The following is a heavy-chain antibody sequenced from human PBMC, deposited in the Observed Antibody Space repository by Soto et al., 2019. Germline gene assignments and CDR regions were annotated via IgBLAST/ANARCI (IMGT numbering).Heavy chain of an antibody. D-gene: IGHD4-17*01. CDR3: ARRHDYGDYAFDY. V-gene: IGHV3-30-3*01. Sequence: PGGSLRHSWAASGFTFSSFAMRWVRQSPGKGLEWVAVISYDGTHKYYADSVKGRFTISRDNSKNTLYVQMNSLRAEDTAVYYCARRHDYGDYAFDYWGQGTLVTVSS. CDR1: GFTFSSFA. J-gene: IGHJ4*02. CDR2: ISYDGTHK.